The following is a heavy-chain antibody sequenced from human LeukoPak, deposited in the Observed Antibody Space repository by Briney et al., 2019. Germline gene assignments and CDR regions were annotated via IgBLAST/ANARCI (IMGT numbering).Heavy chain of an antibody. CDR1: GGSISSGGYY. J-gene: IGHJ4*02. CDR3: ARSYDSSASGFDY. Sequence: SETLSLTCTVSGGSISSGGYYWSWIRQHPGKGLEWIGYIYYSGSTYYSPSLKSRVTISVDTSKNRFSLTLSSVTAADTAVYYCARSYDSSASGFDYWGQGTLVTVSP. D-gene: IGHD3-22*01. V-gene: IGHV4-31*03. CDR2: IYYSGST.